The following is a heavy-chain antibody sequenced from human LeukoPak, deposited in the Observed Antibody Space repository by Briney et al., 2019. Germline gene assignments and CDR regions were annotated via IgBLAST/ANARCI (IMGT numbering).Heavy chain of an antibody. CDR2: INSSGGIA. Sequence: GASLRLSCGTSGFTFSSYGMTWVRQAPGKGLDWFSSINSSGGIAYYADSVKGRFTLSRDNSRNTLFLQMNSLRAEDTAIYYCAKDQGELRFDPWGQGTLVTVSS. CDR3: AKDQGELRFDP. D-gene: IGHD1-26*01. J-gene: IGHJ5*02. CDR1: GFTFSSYG. V-gene: IGHV3-23*01.